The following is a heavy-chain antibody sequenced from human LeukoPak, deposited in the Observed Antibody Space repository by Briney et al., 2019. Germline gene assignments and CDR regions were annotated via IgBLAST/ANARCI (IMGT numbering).Heavy chain of an antibody. V-gene: IGHV3-30-3*01. CDR1: GFTFSSYA. CDR3: ARENSGSYWSYFDY. Sequence: GGSLRLSCAASGFTFSSYAMHWVRQAPGKGLEWVAVISYDGSNKYYADSVKGRFTISRDNSKNTLYLQMNSLRAEDTAVYYCARENSGSYWSYFDYWGQGTLVTVSS. CDR2: ISYDGSNK. J-gene: IGHJ4*02. D-gene: IGHD1-26*01.